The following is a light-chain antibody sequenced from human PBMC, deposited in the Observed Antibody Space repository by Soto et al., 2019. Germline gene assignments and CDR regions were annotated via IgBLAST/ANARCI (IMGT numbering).Light chain of an antibody. Sequence: DIQMTQSPSSVSASLGDRVTIACRASQDIAGRLAWYQQRPGKAPKLLIFSASTLQSGFPSRFSGSGPGTDFPLAITSLQAEDVSTYYCQQGHSFPLTFGGGTKVEI. V-gene: IGKV1-12*01. J-gene: IGKJ4*01. CDR1: QDIAGR. CDR3: QQGHSFPLT. CDR2: SAS.